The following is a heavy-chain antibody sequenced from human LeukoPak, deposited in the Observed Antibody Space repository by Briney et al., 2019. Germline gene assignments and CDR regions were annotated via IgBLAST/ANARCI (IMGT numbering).Heavy chain of an antibody. J-gene: IGHJ4*02. Sequence: PGRSLRLSCAASGFTFKNYKMHWVRQAPGKGLECISYISSSSSSIYSADSVQGRFTVSRDNAKNSLFLQMNSLRAEDTAVYYCARENYADLFDYWGQGTLVTVSS. CDR2: ISSSSSSI. D-gene: IGHD3-16*01. CDR3: ARENYADLFDY. V-gene: IGHV3-48*01. CDR1: GFTFKNYK.